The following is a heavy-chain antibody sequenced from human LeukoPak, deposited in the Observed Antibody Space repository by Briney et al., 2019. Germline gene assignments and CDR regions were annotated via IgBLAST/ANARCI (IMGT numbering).Heavy chain of an antibody. D-gene: IGHD6-19*01. CDR1: GGSISSYY. CDR2: IYYSGST. Sequence: SETLFLTCTVSGGSISSYYWSWFRQPPGKGLEWIGYIYYSGSTNYNPSLKSRVTISVDTSRNQFSLKLSSVTAADTAVYYCARGLPGYSNGDDAFDIWGQGTMVTVSS. CDR3: ARGLPGYSNGDDAFDI. J-gene: IGHJ3*02. V-gene: IGHV4-59*01.